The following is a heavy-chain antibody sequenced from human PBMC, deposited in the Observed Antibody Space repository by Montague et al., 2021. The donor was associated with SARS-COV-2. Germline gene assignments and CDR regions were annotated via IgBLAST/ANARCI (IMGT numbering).Heavy chain of an antibody. D-gene: IGHD1-26*01. J-gene: IGHJ4*02. CDR2: ITGSGGST. Sequence: SLRLSCAASGFTFSSYAMSWVRQAPGKGLEWVSTITGSGGSTYYADSVKGRFTISRDNSKNTLYLQMNSLRAEDTAAYYCAKGGVWERRGLTTFDYWGQGTLVTVSS. V-gene: IGHV3-23*01. CDR3: AKGGVWERRGLTTFDY. CDR1: GFTFSSYA.